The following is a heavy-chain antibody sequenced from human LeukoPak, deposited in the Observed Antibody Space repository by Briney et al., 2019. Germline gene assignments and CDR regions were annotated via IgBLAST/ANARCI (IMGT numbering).Heavy chain of an antibody. D-gene: IGHD5-24*01. CDR3: ARGAGYNYPYYFDY. J-gene: IGHJ4*02. CDR1: GFTVSSNY. Sequence: GGSLRLSCAASGFTVSSNYMNWVRQAPGKGLEWVSVIYGGGNIYYADSVKGRFTISRDNSKNTLYLQMNSLRAEDTAVYYCARGAGYNYPYYFDYWGQGTLVTVPS. CDR2: IYGGGNI. V-gene: IGHV3-53*01.